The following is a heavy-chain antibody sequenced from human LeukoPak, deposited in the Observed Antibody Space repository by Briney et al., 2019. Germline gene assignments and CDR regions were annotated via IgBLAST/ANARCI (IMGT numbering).Heavy chain of an antibody. V-gene: IGHV4-30-2*01. J-gene: IGHJ5*02. CDR3: ARDCRIIAAAGGFDP. CDR2: IYHSGST. CDR1: GGSISSGGYY. Sequence: SETLSLTCTVSGGSISSGGYYWSWIRQPPGKGLEWIGYIYHSGSTYYNPSLKSRVTISVDKSKNQFSLKLSPVTAADTAVYYCARDCRIIAAAGGFDPWGQGTLVTVSS. D-gene: IGHD6-13*01.